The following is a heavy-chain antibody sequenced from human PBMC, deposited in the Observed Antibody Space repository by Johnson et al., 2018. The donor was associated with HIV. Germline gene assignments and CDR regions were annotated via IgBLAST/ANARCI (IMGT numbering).Heavy chain of an antibody. Sequence: QVQLVESGGGMVQPGGSLRLSCAASAFTFSSYAMHWVRQAPGKGLEWVALISYDGSNKYYADSVKGRFTISRDNSKNTLYLQMNSLRTEDTAVFYCARGGVVHDAFDMWGQGTMVTVSS. V-gene: IGHV3-30-3*01. CDR3: ARGGVVHDAFDM. J-gene: IGHJ3*02. CDR1: AFTFSSYA. CDR2: ISYDGSNK. D-gene: IGHD2-2*01.